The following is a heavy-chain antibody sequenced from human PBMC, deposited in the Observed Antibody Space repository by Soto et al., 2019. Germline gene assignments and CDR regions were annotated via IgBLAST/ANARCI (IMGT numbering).Heavy chain of an antibody. CDR2: TYYRSKWYN. Sequence: SQTLSLTCAISGDSVSSNSAAWNWVRQSPSRGLEWLGRTYYRSKWYNDYAVSVKSRITINPDTSKNQFSLQLNSVTPEDTAVYYCARGAYCSGGSCYWWFDPWGQGTLVTVSS. V-gene: IGHV6-1*01. CDR1: GDSVSSNSAA. J-gene: IGHJ5*02. CDR3: ARGAYCSGGSCYWWFDP. D-gene: IGHD2-15*01.